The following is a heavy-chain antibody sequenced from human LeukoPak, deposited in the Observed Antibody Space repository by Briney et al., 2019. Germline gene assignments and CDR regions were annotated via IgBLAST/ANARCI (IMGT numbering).Heavy chain of an antibody. J-gene: IGHJ4*02. D-gene: IGHD3-22*01. V-gene: IGHV1-18*01. CDR1: GYTFSSHG. CDR2: ISAYNGNT. Sequence: ASVKVSCKASGYTFSSHGYTWVRQAPGQGLEWMGWISAYNGNTDYAQKFLGRVTMTTDTSTSTAYMELRSLRSDDTAVYFCARAYYHDTSSYQGFDFWGQGTLVTVSS. CDR3: ARAYYHDTSSYQGFDF.